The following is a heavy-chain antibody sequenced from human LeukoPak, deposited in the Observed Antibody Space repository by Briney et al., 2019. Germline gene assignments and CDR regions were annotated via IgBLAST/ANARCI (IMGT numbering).Heavy chain of an antibody. CDR2: ISAYNGNT. CDR3: ARLPDSSGYYHFDY. Sequence: ASVKVSCKASGYTFTSYGISWVRQAPGQGLEGMGWISAYNGNTNYAQKLQGRVTMTTDTSTSTAYMELRSLRSDDTAVYYCARLPDSSGYYHFDYWGQGTLVTVSS. V-gene: IGHV1-18*01. J-gene: IGHJ4*02. D-gene: IGHD3-22*01. CDR1: GYTFTSYG.